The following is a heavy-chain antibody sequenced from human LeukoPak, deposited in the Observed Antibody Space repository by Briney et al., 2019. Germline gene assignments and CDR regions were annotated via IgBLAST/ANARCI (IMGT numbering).Heavy chain of an antibody. CDR3: ARGVLVGATGHHFAY. J-gene: IGHJ4*02. V-gene: IGHV4-61*01. D-gene: IGHD2-8*02. CDR2: VRSSGST. Sequence: SETLSLSCIVSGASVSSDNYYWSWIRQPPGEGLEWIGYVRSSGSTNYNPSLKSRVAILVDTPKNQFTLNLSSVTAADTAVYYCARGVLVGATGHHFAYWGQGALVTVSS. CDR1: GASVSSDNYY.